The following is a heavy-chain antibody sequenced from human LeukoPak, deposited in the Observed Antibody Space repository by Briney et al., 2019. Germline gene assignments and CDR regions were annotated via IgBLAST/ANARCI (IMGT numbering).Heavy chain of an antibody. CDR2: IYYSGST. D-gene: IGHD4-17*01. V-gene: IGHV4-59*01. Sequence: SETLSLTCTVSGGSISSYYWSWIRQPPGKGLEWIGYIYYSGSTNYNPSLKSRVTISVDTSKNQFSLKLSSVTAADTAVYYCARAHGLRRPMNRDYWGQGTLVTVSS. CDR1: GGSISSYY. CDR3: ARAHGLRRPMNRDY. J-gene: IGHJ4*02.